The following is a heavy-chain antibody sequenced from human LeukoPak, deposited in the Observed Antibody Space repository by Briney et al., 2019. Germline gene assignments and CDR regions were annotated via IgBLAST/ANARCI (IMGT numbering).Heavy chain of an antibody. D-gene: IGHD3-22*01. V-gene: IGHV3-33*01. J-gene: IGHJ4*02. Sequence: GGSLRLSCAASGFTFSSYGMHWVRQAPGKGLEWVAVIWYDGSNKYYADSVKGRFTISRDNSKNTPYLQMNSLRAEDTAVYYCARESVVVITQYYFDYWGQGTLVTVSS. CDR1: GFTFSSYG. CDR2: IWYDGSNK. CDR3: ARESVVVITQYYFDY.